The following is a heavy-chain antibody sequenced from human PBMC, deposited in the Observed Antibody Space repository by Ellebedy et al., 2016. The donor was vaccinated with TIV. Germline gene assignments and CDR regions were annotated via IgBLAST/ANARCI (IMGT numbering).Heavy chain of an antibody. V-gene: IGHV4-59*01. D-gene: IGHD3-10*01. CDR3: ARDITIGGMDV. CDR2: IYYSGST. Sequence: MPGGSLRPSCTVSGGSISSYYWSWIRQPPGKGLEWIGYIYYSGSTNYNPSLKSRVTISVDTSKNQFSLKLSSVTAADTAVYYCARDITIGGMDVWGQGTTVTVSS. J-gene: IGHJ6*02. CDR1: GGSISSYY.